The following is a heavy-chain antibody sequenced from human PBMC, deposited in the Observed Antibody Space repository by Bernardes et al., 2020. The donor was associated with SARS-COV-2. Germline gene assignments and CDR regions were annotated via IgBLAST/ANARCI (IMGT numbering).Heavy chain of an antibody. CDR3: ATDVRGVYRGVFYGMDV. CDR1: GDTLTKLS. J-gene: IGHJ6*02. Sequence: ASVKVSCKVSGDTLTKLSMHWVRQAPGKGLEWMGGFDPEDGETIYAQKFQGRVTMTEDTSTDTTYMELSNLRSEDTAVYYCATDVRGVYRGVFYGMDVWGQGTTVTVSS. CDR2: FDPEDGET. D-gene: IGHD6-6*01. V-gene: IGHV1-24*01.